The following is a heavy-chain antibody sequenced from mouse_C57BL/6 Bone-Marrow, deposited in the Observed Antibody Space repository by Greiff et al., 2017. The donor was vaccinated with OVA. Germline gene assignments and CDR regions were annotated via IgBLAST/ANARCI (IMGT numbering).Heavy chain of an antibody. CDR2: IYPRSGNT. Sequence: QVHVKQSGAELARPGASVKLSCKASGYTFTSYGISWVKQRTGQGLEWIGEIYPRSGNTYYNEKFKGKATLTADKSSSTAYMELRSLTSEDSAVYFCASRRGAYWGQGTLVTVSA. J-gene: IGHJ3*01. CDR3: ASRRGAY. V-gene: IGHV1-81*01. CDR1: GYTFTSYG.